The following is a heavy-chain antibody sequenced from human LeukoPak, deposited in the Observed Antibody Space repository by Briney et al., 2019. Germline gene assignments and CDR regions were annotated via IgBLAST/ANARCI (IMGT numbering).Heavy chain of an antibody. Sequence: GPVKVSCKASGYTFTSYDINWVRQATGQGLEWMGWMNPNSGNTGYAQKFQGRVTMTRNTSISTAYMELSSLRSEDTAVYYCARGSYYYASSGPGLDVWGQGTTVTVSS. J-gene: IGHJ6*02. D-gene: IGHD3-22*01. CDR1: GYTFTSYD. V-gene: IGHV1-8*01. CDR2: MNPNSGNT. CDR3: ARGSYYYASSGPGLDV.